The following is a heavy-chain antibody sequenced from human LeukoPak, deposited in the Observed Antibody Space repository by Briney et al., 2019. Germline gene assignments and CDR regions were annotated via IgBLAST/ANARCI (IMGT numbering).Heavy chain of an antibody. CDR3: TRDLTGTTWSENDY. D-gene: IGHD6-13*01. CDR1: GLTVSSDY. Sequence: GGSLRLSCAASGLTVSSDYMSWVRQAPGKGLEWVSVIYSGGGTYYADSVRGRFTISRDNSKNTLYLQLNSLRADDTARYYCTRDLTGTTWSENDYWGQGTLVTISS. V-gene: IGHV3-66*01. CDR2: IYSGGGT. J-gene: IGHJ4*02.